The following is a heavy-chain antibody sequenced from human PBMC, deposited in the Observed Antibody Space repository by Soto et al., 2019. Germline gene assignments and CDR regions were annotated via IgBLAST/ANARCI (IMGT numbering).Heavy chain of an antibody. CDR3: ARWDYGDYARFDY. V-gene: IGHV1-8*01. Sequence: QVQLVQSGAEVKKSGASVKVSCKASGYTFTSHDINWVRQATGQGLEWMGWMNPNSGNTGYAQKFQGRVTMTRNTSISTAYMERSSLRSEDTAVYYCARWDYGDYARFDYWGQGPLVTVSS. CDR1: GYTFTSHD. D-gene: IGHD4-17*01. J-gene: IGHJ4*02. CDR2: MNPNSGNT.